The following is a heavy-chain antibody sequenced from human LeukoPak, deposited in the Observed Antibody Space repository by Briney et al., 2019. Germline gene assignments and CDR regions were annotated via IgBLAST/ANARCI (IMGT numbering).Heavy chain of an antibody. Sequence: ASVKVSCKVSGYTLTELSMHWVRQAPGKGLEWMGGFDPEDGETIYAQKFQGRVTMTEDTSTDTAYMELSSLRSEDTAVYYCATGGITIFGVVDNLVHDAFDIWGQGIMVTVSS. V-gene: IGHV1-24*01. CDR3: ATGGITIFGVVDNLVHDAFDI. D-gene: IGHD3-3*01. CDR1: GYTLTELS. J-gene: IGHJ3*02. CDR2: FDPEDGET.